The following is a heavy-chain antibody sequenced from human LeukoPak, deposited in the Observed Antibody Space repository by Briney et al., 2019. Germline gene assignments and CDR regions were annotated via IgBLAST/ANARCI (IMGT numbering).Heavy chain of an antibody. Sequence: VASVTVSCKASGYTFTSYYMHWVRQAPGQGLEWMGIINPSGGSTSYAQKFQGRVTMTRDTSTSTVYMELSSLRSEDTAVYYCARDGGYCSSTSCYITARYYGMDVWGQGTTVTVSS. CDR3: ARDGGYCSSTSCYITARYYGMDV. V-gene: IGHV1-46*01. CDR2: INPSGGST. D-gene: IGHD2-2*02. CDR1: GYTFTSYY. J-gene: IGHJ6*02.